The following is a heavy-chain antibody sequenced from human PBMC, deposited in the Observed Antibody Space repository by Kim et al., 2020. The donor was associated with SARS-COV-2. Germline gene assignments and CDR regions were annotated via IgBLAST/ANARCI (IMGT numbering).Heavy chain of an antibody. V-gene: IGHV3-23*01. J-gene: IGHJ3*02. CDR1: GFTFSSYA. CDR2: INGSGGST. Sequence: GSLRLSCAASGFTFSSYAMSWVRQAPGKGLAWVSAINGSGGSTYYADSVKGRFTISRDNSKNTLYLQMNSLRAEDTAVYYCAKDLDYYDSSGFTDAFDIWGQGTMVTVSS. CDR3: AKDLDYYDSSGFTDAFDI. D-gene: IGHD3-22*01.